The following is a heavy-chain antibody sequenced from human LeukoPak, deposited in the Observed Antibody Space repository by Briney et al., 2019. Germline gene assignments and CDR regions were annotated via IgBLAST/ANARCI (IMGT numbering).Heavy chain of an antibody. CDR2: ICYGGST. J-gene: IGHJ3*02. D-gene: IGHD3-3*01. V-gene: IGHV4-31*03. CDR3: ARGAPGYDFWSGSTHAFDI. CDR1: GGSISSGDYS. Sequence: PSQTLSLTCTVSGGSISSGDYSWSWIREHPGKGLEWIAVICYGGSTSYNPSIKSRVTISLDTSKNQFSLKLSSVTAADTAVYYCARGAPGYDFWSGSTHAFDIWGQGTMVTVSS.